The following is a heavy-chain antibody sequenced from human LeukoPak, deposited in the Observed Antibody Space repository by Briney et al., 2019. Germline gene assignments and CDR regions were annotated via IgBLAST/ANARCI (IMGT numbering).Heavy chain of an antibody. Sequence: GGSLRLSCVASGFNFDDYAMFWVRQAPGKGLEWVSVISGNGGSTYYADSVKGRFTISRDNSKKTVSLQMNSLRAEDTAVYYCAKDIVVVPAAGDAFDIWGQGTMVTVSS. CDR1: GFNFDDYA. D-gene: IGHD2-2*01. J-gene: IGHJ3*02. CDR2: ISGNGGST. CDR3: AKDIVVVPAAGDAFDI. V-gene: IGHV3-23*01.